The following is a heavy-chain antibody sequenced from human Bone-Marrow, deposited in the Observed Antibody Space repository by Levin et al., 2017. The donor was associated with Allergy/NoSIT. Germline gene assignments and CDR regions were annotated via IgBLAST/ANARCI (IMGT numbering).Heavy chain of an antibody. CDR1: GYTFKNYG. Sequence: ASVKVSCKASGYTFKNYGIKWVRQAPGQGLEWMGWISAYNGDTNFAQKVQGRVTMTTDTSTSTAYMELRSLRSDDTAMYYCAGGHSGSPLWAADYWGQGTLVTVSS. CDR3: AGGHSGSPLWAADY. J-gene: IGHJ4*02. D-gene: IGHD1-26*01. CDR2: ISAYNGDT. V-gene: IGHV1-18*01.